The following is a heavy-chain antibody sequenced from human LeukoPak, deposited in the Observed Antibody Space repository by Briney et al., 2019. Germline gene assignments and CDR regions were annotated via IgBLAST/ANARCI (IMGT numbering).Heavy chain of an antibody. J-gene: IGHJ5*02. D-gene: IGHD1-1*01. Sequence: SETLSLTCTVSGGSISNYYWSWIRQSPVKGLEWIGFIYYSGSTNYNPPLKSRVTISVDTSKNQLSLKLSSVTAEDTAVYYCARARRWKAAVEGWWFDPWGQGTLVTVSS. CDR2: IYYSGST. V-gene: IGHV4-59*01. CDR1: GGSISNYY. CDR3: ARARRWKAAVEGWWFDP.